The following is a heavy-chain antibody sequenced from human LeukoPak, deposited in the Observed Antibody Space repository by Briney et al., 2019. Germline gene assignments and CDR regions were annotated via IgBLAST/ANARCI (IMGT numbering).Heavy chain of an antibody. CDR1: GGSIRSTSYY. CDR3: AELGITMIGGV. D-gene: IGHD3-10*02. V-gene: IGHV3-11*04. J-gene: IGHJ6*04. Sequence: LSLTCAVSGGSIRSTSYYWGWIRQAPGKGLEWVSYISSSGSTIHYADSVKGRFTISRDNAKNSLYLQMNSLRAEDTAVYYCAELGITMIGGVWGKGTTVTISS. CDR2: ISSSGSTI.